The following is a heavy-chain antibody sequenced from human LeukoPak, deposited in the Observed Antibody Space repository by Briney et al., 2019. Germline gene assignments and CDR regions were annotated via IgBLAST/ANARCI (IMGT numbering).Heavy chain of an antibody. J-gene: IGHJ5*02. D-gene: IGHD3-10*01. V-gene: IGHV1-8*01. CDR2: MNPISGST. CDR3: ARVKRFPTVWFDP. Sequence: ASVKVSCKASGYTFSSYDINWVRQAAGQGLEWIGWMNPISGSTGYAQKFQGRVTMTRDTSITTAFMELSSLRSDDTAIYYCARVKRFPTVWFDPWGQGTLVTVSS. CDR1: GYTFSSYD.